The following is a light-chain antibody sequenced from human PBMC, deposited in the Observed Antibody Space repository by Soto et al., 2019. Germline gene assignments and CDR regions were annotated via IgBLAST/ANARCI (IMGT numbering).Light chain of an antibody. J-gene: IGLJ3*02. CDR1: SSDVGAYNY. Sequence: QSALTQPASVSGSPGPSITISCTGTSSDVGAYNYVSWYQQHPGKAPKLMIYEVSNRPSGVSNRFSGSNSGNTATLTISGLQAEDEGDYYCSSYTSGSTWVFGGGIKLTVL. V-gene: IGLV2-14*01. CDR2: EVS. CDR3: SSYTSGSTWV.